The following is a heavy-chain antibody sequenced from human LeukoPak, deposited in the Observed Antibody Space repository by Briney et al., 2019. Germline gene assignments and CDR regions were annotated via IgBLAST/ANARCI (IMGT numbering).Heavy chain of an antibody. Sequence: GGSLRLSCAAPGFTFYNYGMHWVRQAPGKGLEWVAVISYDGSNKYYADSVKGRLTISRDNSKNTLYLQMNSLRPEDTAVYYCAKGSAYSDYYYYGMDVWGQGTTVTVSS. D-gene: IGHD4-11*01. CDR2: ISYDGSNK. J-gene: IGHJ6*02. CDR1: GFTFYNYG. V-gene: IGHV3-30*18. CDR3: AKGSAYSDYYYYGMDV.